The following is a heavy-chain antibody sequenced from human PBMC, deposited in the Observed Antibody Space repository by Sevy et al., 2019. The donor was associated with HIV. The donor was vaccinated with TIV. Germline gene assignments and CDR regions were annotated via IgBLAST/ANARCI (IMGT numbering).Heavy chain of an antibody. V-gene: IGHV3-21*01. CDR3: AREGKLVASAFDI. J-gene: IGHJ3*02. Sequence: GGSLRLSCAASGFTFSSYSMNWVRQAPGKGLEWVSSISSSSSYIYYADSVKGRFTISRDNAKNSLYLQMNSLRAEDTAVYYCAREGKLVASAFDIWGQGTMVTVSS. D-gene: IGHD6-13*01. CDR1: GFTFSSYS. CDR2: ISSSSSYI.